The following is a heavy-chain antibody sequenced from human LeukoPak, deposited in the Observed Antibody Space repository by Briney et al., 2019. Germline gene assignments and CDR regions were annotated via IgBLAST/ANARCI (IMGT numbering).Heavy chain of an antibody. CDR2: ISSGSTTI. D-gene: IGHD7-27*01. V-gene: IGHV3-48*01. J-gene: IGHJ4*02. Sequence: GGSLRLSCAASGFTFSTYNMNWVRQAPGKGLEWVSYISSGSTTIYYADSVKGRFTISRDKAKNSLYPQMNSLRAEDTAVYYCVSGDFDYWGQGTLVTVSS. CDR3: VSGDFDY. CDR1: GFTFSTYN.